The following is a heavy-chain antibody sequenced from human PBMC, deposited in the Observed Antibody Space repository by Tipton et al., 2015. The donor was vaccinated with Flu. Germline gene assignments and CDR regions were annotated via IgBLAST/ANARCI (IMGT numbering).Heavy chain of an antibody. CDR1: GFTFDSYW. V-gene: IGHV3-7*01. CDR2: TSIDGGEK. J-gene: IGHJ3*02. Sequence: SLRLSCAASGFTFDSYWMTWVRQAPGQGLEWVASTSIDGGEKYYVDSVKGRFTISRDNAENSLYLEMNSLRAEDTAIYYCVRDQSYYDVFNIWGLGTVVTVSS. D-gene: IGHD3-10*01. CDR3: VRDQSYYDVFNI.